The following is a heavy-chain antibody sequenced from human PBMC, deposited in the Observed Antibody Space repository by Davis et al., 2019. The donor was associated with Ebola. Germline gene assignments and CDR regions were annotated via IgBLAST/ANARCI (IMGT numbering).Heavy chain of an antibody. V-gene: IGHV3-23*01. CDR1: GFTFSSYA. J-gene: IGHJ4*02. D-gene: IGHD2-21*01. CDR2: ISGSGGST. CDR3: ARDGLPYCGGDCYPFDY. Sequence: PGGSLRLSCAASGFTFSSYAMSWVRQAPGKGLEWVSAISGSGGSTYYADSVKGRFTIPRDNSKNTLDLQMNSLGAEDTAVYYCARDGLPYCGGDCYPFDYWGQGTLVTVSS.